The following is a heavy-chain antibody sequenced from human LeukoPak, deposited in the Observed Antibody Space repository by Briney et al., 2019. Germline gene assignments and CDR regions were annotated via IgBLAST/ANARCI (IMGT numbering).Heavy chain of an antibody. CDR1: GFTFSSYG. D-gene: IGHD3-16*01. J-gene: IGHJ3*02. Sequence: PGGSLRLSCAASGFTFSSYGMHWVRQAPGKGLEWVAVIWYDGSNKYYADSVKGRFTISRDNSKNTLYLQMNSLRAEDTAVYYCARGVTYYDYVWGSYDAFDIWGQGTMVTVSS. CDR2: IWYDGSNK. CDR3: ARGVTYYDYVWGSYDAFDI. V-gene: IGHV3-33*01.